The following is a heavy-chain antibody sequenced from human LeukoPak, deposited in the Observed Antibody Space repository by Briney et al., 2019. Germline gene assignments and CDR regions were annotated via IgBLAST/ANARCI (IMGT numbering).Heavy chain of an antibody. CDR2: ISYDGSNK. Sequence: SGRSLRLSCAASGFAFSSYGMHWVRQAPGKGLEWVAVISYDGSNKYYADSLKGRFTISRDNSKNTLYLQMNSLRAEDTAVYYCAKDLWFGESAFDYWGQGTLVTVSS. CDR3: AKDLWFGESAFDY. D-gene: IGHD3-10*01. CDR1: GFAFSSYG. J-gene: IGHJ4*02. V-gene: IGHV3-30*18.